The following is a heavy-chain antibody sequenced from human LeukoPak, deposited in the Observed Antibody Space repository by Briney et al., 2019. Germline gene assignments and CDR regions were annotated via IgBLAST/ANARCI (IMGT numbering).Heavy chain of an antibody. CDR3: ARDGRGAIDAFGI. J-gene: IGHJ3*02. D-gene: IGHD1-26*01. Sequence: SETLSLTCAVYGGSFSGYYWSWIRQPPGKGLEWIGEINHSGSTNYNPSLKSRVTISVDTSKNQFSLKLSSVTAADTAVYYCARDGRGAIDAFGIWGQGTMVTVSS. V-gene: IGHV4-34*01. CDR1: GGSFSGYY. CDR2: INHSGST.